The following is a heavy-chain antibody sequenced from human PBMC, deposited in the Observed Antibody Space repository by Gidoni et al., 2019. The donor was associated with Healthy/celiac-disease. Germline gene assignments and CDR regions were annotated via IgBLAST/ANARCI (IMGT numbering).Heavy chain of an antibody. V-gene: IGHV4-34*01. CDR3: ARGPWRGGYSYGYLGY. CDR2: INHSGST. J-gene: IGHJ4*02. Sequence: QVQLQQWGAGLLKPSETLSLTCAVYGGSFSGYYWSWIRQPPGKGLEWIGEINHSGSTNYNPSLKSRVTISVDTSKNQFSLKLSSVTAADTAVYYCARGPWRGGYSYGYLGYWGQGTLVTVSS. D-gene: IGHD5-18*01. CDR1: GGSFSGYY.